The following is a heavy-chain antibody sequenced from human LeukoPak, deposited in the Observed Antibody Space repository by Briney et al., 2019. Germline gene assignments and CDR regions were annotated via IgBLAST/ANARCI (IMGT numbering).Heavy chain of an antibody. V-gene: IGHV4-38-2*02. CDR1: GYSIRNGYY. CDR2: VYHSGIT. J-gene: IGHJ3*01. CDR3: AKPSNYYGSATDAFDF. D-gene: IGHD3-10*01. Sequence: KASETLSLTCTVSGYSIRNGYYWGWIRQPPGKGLEWIGSVYHSGITYCNSSLKSRVTISIDTSKNHFSLNLASVTAADTAVYYCAKPSNYYGSATDAFDFWGQGTMVTVSS.